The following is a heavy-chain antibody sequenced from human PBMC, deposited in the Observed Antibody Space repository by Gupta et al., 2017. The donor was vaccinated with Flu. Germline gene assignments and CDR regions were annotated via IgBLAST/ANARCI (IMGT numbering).Heavy chain of an antibody. V-gene: IGHV1-18*01. CDR3: ARSATLDY. Sequence: SWVRQAPGQGLEWMGWISAYNGNTNYAQKLQGRVTMTTDTSTSTAYMELRSLRSDDTAVYYCARSATLDYWGQGTLVTVSS. J-gene: IGHJ4*02. CDR2: ISAYNGNT.